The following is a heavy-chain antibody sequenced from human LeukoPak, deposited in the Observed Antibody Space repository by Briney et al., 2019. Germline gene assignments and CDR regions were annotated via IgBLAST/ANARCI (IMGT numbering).Heavy chain of an antibody. J-gene: IGHJ5*02. V-gene: IGHV4-59*01. D-gene: IGHD4-23*01. CDR1: GGSISSYY. CDR3: ARYGGSWPAPEGFDP. CDR2: IYYSGST. Sequence: SETLSLTCTVSGGSISSYYWSWIRQPPGKGLEWIGYIYYSGSTNYNPSLKSRVTISVDTSKNQFSLKLSSVTAADTAVYYCARYGGSWPAPEGFDPWGQGTLVTVSS.